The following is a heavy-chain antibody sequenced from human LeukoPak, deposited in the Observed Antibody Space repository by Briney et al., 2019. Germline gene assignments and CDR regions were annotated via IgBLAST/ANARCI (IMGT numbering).Heavy chain of an antibody. Sequence: PWGALRLSCAGSGCTFSSYIMNWLGPARGKGLEWVSSISNSSSYIYYADSVKGRFTISRDNAKNSLYLQMNSLRAEDTAVYYCAKPYDSGGYYLNFDAFDIWGQGTIVTVSS. CDR3: AKPYDSGGYYLNFDAFDI. CDR2: ISNSSSYI. CDR1: GCTFSSYI. V-gene: IGHV3-21*01. J-gene: IGHJ3*02. D-gene: IGHD3-22*01.